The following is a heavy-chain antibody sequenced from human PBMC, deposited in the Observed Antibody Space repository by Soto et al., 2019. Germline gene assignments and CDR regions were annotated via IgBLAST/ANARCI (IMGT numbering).Heavy chain of an antibody. Sequence: QVQLVQSGAEVKKPGASEKGSCKASGDSFTDYYIHWVRQAPGHGLEWMGTVNPSGGHTTYAQQFLGRMTMTRDTSTSTLYMELTSLTSEDTAVYYCARGGHVVVVTAALDYWGQGTLVTVSS. CDR3: ARGGHVVVVTAALDY. V-gene: IGHV1-46*01. CDR2: VNPSGGHT. CDR1: GDSFTDYY. J-gene: IGHJ4*02. D-gene: IGHD2-21*02.